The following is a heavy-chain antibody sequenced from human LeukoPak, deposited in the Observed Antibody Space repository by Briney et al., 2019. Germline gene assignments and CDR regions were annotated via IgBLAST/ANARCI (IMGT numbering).Heavy chain of an antibody. Sequence: GASVKVSCKVSGYTLTELSMHWVRQAPGKGLEWMGGFDPEDGETIYAQKFQGRVTMTEDTSTDTACMELSSLRSEDTAVYYCATFSPLHYYDSSGYYRPFDYWGQGTLVTVSS. CDR3: ATFSPLHYYDSSGYYRPFDY. V-gene: IGHV1-24*01. CDR1: GYTLTELS. CDR2: FDPEDGET. J-gene: IGHJ4*02. D-gene: IGHD3-22*01.